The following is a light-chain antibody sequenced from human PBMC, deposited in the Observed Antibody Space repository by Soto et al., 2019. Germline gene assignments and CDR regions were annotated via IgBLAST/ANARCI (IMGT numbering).Light chain of an antibody. CDR2: TNS. Sequence: QSVLTQPPSVSGAPGQRVTISCTGSSSNIGAGYDVHWYQQLPGTAPKLLIYTNSNRPSGVPDRFSGSKSGTSASLAITGLQAEDEADYYCQSYDSSLSAVVFGGGPKLTVL. CDR1: SSNIGAGYD. J-gene: IGLJ2*01. V-gene: IGLV1-40*01. CDR3: QSYDSSLSAVV.